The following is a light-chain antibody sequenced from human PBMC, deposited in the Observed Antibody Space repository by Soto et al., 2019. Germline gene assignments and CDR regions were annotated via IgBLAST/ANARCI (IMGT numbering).Light chain of an antibody. V-gene: IGKV3-11*01. CDR2: DAS. CDR3: QQRNNWSPWM. Sequence: EIVLTQSPATLSLSPGERATLSCRASQSVSYHLAWYQQKPGQAPRLLIYDASNRATGIPARFSGSGSGTDFTLTFSSLEPEDSAIYYCQQRNNWSPWMFGQGTKVEIK. J-gene: IGKJ1*01. CDR1: QSVSYH.